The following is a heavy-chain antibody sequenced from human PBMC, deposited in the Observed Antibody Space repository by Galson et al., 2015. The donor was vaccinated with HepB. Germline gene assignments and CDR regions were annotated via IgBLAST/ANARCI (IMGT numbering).Heavy chain of an antibody. V-gene: IGHV1-24*01. CDR1: GYTLTELS. J-gene: IGHJ6*03. CDR2: FDPEDGET. CDR3: ATDWQRARVVPAAILPDYYYYYYMDV. Sequence: SVKVSCKVSGYTLTELSMHWVRQAPGKGLEWMGGFDPEDGETIYAQKFQGRVTMTEDTSTDTAYMELSSLRSEDTAVYYCATDWQRARVVPAAILPDYYYYYYMDVWGKGTTVTVSS. D-gene: IGHD2-2*02.